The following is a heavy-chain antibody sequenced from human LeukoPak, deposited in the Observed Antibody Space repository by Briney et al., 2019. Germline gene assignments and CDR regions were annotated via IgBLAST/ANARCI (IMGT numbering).Heavy chain of an antibody. CDR1: GFNFNTYG. J-gene: IGHJ4*02. CDR2: IRYDGSNK. D-gene: IGHD3-3*01. CDR3: ARDPGFTIFGVVNDY. Sequence: GGSLRLSCAASGFNFNTYGMHWVRQAPGKGLEWVAFIRYDGSNKYYADSVKGRFTISRDNAKNSLYLQMNSLRAEDTAVYYCARDPGFTIFGVVNDYWGQGTLVTVSS. V-gene: IGHV3-30*02.